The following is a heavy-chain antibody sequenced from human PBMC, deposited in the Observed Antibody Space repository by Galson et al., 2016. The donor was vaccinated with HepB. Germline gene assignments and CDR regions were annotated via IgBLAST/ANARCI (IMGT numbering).Heavy chain of an antibody. Sequence: SLRLSCAASGFVFKNYGVHWVRQAPGKGLEWEATIWYDGISKYYVESVKGRFNISRDNSQNTVYLQMNSLRVEDSAVYFCAREEGTDYYDTNGYFRLDYWGQGTLVTVSS. D-gene: IGHD3-22*01. J-gene: IGHJ4*02. CDR3: AREEGTDYYDTNGYFRLDY. V-gene: IGHV3-33*01. CDR2: IWYDGISK. CDR1: GFVFKNYG.